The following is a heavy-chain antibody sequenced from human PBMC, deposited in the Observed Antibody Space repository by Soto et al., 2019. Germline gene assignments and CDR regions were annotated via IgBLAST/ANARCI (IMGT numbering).Heavy chain of an antibody. CDR3: AGNPKPHPQSLDYYYYYYMDV. Sequence: PGGSLRLSCAVSGFTFSSSAMSWVRRAPGKGLEWVSGINGGDDSKHYAESVRGRFTISRDNSKNTLYLQMNSLRAEDTAVYYCAGNPKPHPQSLDYYYYYYMDVWGKGTTVTVSS. CDR1: GFTFSSSA. J-gene: IGHJ6*03. D-gene: IGHD3-16*01. V-gene: IGHV3-23*01. CDR2: INGGDDSK.